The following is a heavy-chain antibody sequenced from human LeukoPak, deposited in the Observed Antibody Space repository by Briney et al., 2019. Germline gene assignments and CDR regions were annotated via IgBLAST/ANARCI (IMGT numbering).Heavy chain of an antibody. CDR3: ARERIANGALWPQAFDI. J-gene: IGHJ3*02. D-gene: IGHD5-24*01. CDR1: GFMFSDHY. Sequence: GGSLRLSCAASGFMFSDHYMDWVRQAPGKGLEWVGRIRKKVNSYSTEYAASVRGRFTISRDDSKNSVYLQMKSLKTEDTAMYYCARERIANGALWPQAFDIWGQGTMVTVSS. CDR2: IRKKVNSYST. V-gene: IGHV3-72*01.